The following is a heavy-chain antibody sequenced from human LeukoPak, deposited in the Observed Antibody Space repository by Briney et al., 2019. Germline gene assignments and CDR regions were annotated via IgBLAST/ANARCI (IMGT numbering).Heavy chain of an antibody. Sequence: GGSLRLSCAASGFTFSSYAMSWVRQAPGKGLEWVSVISGSGDSTYYADSVKGRFTISRDNSKNTLYLQMNSLRAEDTAVYYCESSGRYYFDYWGQGALVTVS. D-gene: IGHD2-15*01. CDR1: GFTFSSYA. V-gene: IGHV3-23*01. J-gene: IGHJ4*02. CDR2: ISGSGDST. CDR3: ESSGRYYFDY.